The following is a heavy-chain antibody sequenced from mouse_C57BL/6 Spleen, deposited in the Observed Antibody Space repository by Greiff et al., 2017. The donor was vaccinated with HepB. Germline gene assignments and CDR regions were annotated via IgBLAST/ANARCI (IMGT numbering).Heavy chain of an antibody. CDR1: GYTFTDYE. CDR2: IDPETGGT. Sequence: VQLQQSGAELVRPGASVKLSCKASGYTFTDYEMHWVKQTPVHGLEWIGAIDPETGGTAYNQKFKGKAILTADKSSSTAYMELRSLTSEDSAVYYCTVYYGSSFDYWGQGTTLTVSS. J-gene: IGHJ2*01. D-gene: IGHD1-1*01. V-gene: IGHV1-15*01. CDR3: TVYYGSSFDY.